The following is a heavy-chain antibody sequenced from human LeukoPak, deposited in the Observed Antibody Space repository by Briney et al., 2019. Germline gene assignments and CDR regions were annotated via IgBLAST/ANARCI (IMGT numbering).Heavy chain of an antibody. Sequence: KSSETLSLTCTVSGGSISSYYWSWIRQPAGKGLEWIGRIYTSGSTNHNPSLKSRVTMSVDTSKNQFSLKLSSVTAADTAVYYCARDGKTGYDILTGYYHKDAFDIWGQGTMVTVSS. CDR2: IYTSGST. J-gene: IGHJ3*02. D-gene: IGHD3-9*01. V-gene: IGHV4-4*07. CDR1: GGSISSYY. CDR3: ARDGKTGYDILTGYYHKDAFDI.